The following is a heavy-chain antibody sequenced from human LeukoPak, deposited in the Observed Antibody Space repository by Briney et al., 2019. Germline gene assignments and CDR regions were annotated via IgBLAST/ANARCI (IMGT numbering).Heavy chain of an antibody. CDR2: INPNSGGT. CDR3: ARSVRRDYYGSSGYYYPDY. D-gene: IGHD3-22*01. CDR1: GYTFTGYY. V-gene: IGHV1-2*02. Sequence: ASVKVSCKASGYTFTGYYMHWVRQAPGQGLEWMGWINPNSGGTNYAQKFQGRVTMTRDTSISTAYMELSRLRSDDTAVYYCARSVRRDYYGSSGYYYPDYWGQGTLVTVSS. J-gene: IGHJ4*02.